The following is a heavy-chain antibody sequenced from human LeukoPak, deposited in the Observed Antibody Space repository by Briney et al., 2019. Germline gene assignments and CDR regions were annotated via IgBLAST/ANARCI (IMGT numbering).Heavy chain of an antibody. V-gene: IGHV4-30-4*01. CDR3: ARVSGDYGITDPLFDY. CDR1: GGSISSGDYY. J-gene: IGHJ4*02. D-gene: IGHD4-17*01. CDR2: IYYSGST. Sequence: PSQTLSLTCTVSGGSISSGDYYWSWIRQPPGKGLEWIGYIYYSGSTYYNPSLKSRVTISVDTSKNQFSLKLSSVTAADTAVYYCARVSGDYGITDPLFDYWGQGTLVTVSS.